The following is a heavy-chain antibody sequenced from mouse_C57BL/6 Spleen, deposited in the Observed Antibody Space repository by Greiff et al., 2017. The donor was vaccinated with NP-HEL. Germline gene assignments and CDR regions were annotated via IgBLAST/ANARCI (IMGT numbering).Heavy chain of an antibody. CDR1: GYTFTDYE. V-gene: IGHV1-15*01. CDR2: IDPETGGT. Sequence: VQLQQSGAELVRPGASVTLSCKASGYTFTDYEMHWVKQTPVHGLEWIGAIDPETGGTAYNQKFKGKAILTADKSSSTAYRELRSLTSEDSAVYDCTRPYYGNYGAVNYAMDYWGQGTSVTVSS. D-gene: IGHD2-10*01. CDR3: TRPYYGNYGAVNYAMDY. J-gene: IGHJ4*01.